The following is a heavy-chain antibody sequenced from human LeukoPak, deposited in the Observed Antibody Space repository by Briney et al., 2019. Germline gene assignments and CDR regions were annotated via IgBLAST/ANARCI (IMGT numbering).Heavy chain of an antibody. CDR2: IYTSGST. Sequence: SETLSLTCTVSGGSISSYYWSWIRQPAGKGLEWIGRIYTSGSTNYNPSLKSRVTMSVDTYKNQFSLKLSSVTAADTAVYYCARDQGITIFGVWFDPWGQGTLVTVSS. CDR1: GGSISSYY. V-gene: IGHV4-4*07. CDR3: ARDQGITIFGVWFDP. J-gene: IGHJ5*02. D-gene: IGHD3-3*01.